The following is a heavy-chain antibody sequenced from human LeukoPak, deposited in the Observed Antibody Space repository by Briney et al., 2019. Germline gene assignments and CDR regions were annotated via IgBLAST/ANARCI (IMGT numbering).Heavy chain of an antibody. CDR1: GFGFSSYD. V-gene: IGHV3-33*01. J-gene: IGHJ4*02. Sequence: GGSLRLSCAASGFGFSSYDMHWVRQAPGKGLEWVAIIWLDGSATYYGDSVKGRFTISRDNSNNTLHLQMSSLRVEDTAVYYCARDLNREDFDYWGQGTLVVVSS. CDR3: ARDLNREDFDY. CDR2: IWLDGSAT. D-gene: IGHD1-14*01.